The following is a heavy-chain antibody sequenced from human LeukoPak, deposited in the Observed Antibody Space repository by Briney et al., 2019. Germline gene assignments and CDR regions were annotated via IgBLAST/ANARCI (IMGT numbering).Heavy chain of an antibody. CDR3: ARGLNYGGIYNWFDP. V-gene: IGHV3-30-3*01. J-gene: IGHJ5*02. CDR2: MSYDGSNK. CDR1: GFTFSSYA. Sequence: GGSLRLSCAASGFTFSSYAMHWVRQAPGKGLEWVAVMSYDGSNKYYADSVKGRFTISRDNSKNTLYLQMNSLRAEDTAVYYCARGLNYGGIYNWFDPWGQGTLVTVSS. D-gene: IGHD4-23*01.